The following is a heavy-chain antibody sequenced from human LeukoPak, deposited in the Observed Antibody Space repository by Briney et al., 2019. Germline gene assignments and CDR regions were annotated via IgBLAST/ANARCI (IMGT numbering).Heavy chain of an antibody. CDR2: INHSGST. V-gene: IGHV4-34*01. D-gene: IGHD3-22*01. Sequence: SETLSLTCAVYGGSFSGYYWSWIRQPPGKGLEWTGEINHSGSTNYNPSLKSRVTISVDTSKNQFSLKLSSVTAADTAVYYCARGGRHYDSSGYYRNTCWFDPWGQGTLVTVSS. CDR1: GGSFSGYY. CDR3: ARGGRHYDSSGYYRNTCWFDP. J-gene: IGHJ5*02.